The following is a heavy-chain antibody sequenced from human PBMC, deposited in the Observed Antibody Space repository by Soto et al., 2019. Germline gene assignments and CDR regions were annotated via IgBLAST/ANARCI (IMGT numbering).Heavy chain of an antibody. V-gene: IGHV3-53*01. CDR1: GFTVSSNY. D-gene: IGHD6-13*01. Sequence: EVQLVESGGGLIQPGGSLRLSCAASGFTVSSNYMSWVRQAPGKGLEWVSVIYSGGSTYYADSVKGRFTISRDNSKNTLDLQMNSLRAEDTAVYYCARDKDLGSSWDNWFDPWGQGTLVTVSS. CDR3: ARDKDLGSSWDNWFDP. J-gene: IGHJ5*02. CDR2: IYSGGST.